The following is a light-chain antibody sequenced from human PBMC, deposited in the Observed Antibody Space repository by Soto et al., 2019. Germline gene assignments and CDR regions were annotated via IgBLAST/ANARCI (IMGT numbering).Light chain of an antibody. CDR3: QQYNSFPWT. V-gene: IGKV3-11*01. Sequence: EIVLTQSPATLSLSPGERATLSCRASQSVSIYLAWYQHKPGQAPRLLIFDASKRATGIPARFSGSGSGTDFTLTISSLEPEDFATYYCQQYNSFPWTFGLGTKVEIK. CDR1: QSVSIY. J-gene: IGKJ1*01. CDR2: DAS.